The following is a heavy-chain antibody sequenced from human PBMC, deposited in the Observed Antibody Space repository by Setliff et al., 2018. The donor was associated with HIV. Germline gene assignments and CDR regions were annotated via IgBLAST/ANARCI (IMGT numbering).Heavy chain of an antibody. CDR2: IFPADSDT. CDR1: GYSFGDYW. J-gene: IGHJ3*02. D-gene: IGHD5-18*01. CDR3: AKDRGYNYGHYAFDI. V-gene: IGHV5-51*01. Sequence: GESLKISCRGFGYSFGDYWIGWVRQKPGKGLEWMGIIFPADSDTRVSPSFRGQVTISADKSINTAYLQWSSLKASDTAMYYCAKDRGYNYGHYAFDIWGQGTMVTVSS.